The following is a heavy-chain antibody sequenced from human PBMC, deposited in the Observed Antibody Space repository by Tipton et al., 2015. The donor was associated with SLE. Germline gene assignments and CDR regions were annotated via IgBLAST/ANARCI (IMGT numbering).Heavy chain of an antibody. D-gene: IGHD3-9*01. CDR2: IHSSGNP. Sequence: LRLSCTVSGDSISRGDYYWSWIRQHPGKGLEWIGYIHSSGNPHYNPSLKSRITILFVTSQNQFSLKLSSVTAADTAVYYCARGGFDWGFPYFDNWGQGTLVNVSS. CDR1: GDSISRGDYY. V-gene: IGHV4-31*03. CDR3: ARGGFDWGFPYFDN. J-gene: IGHJ4*02.